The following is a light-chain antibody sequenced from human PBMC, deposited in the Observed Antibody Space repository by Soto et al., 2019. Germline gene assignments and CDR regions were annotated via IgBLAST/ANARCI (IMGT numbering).Light chain of an antibody. CDR3: QQYNNWPPWT. CDR2: VAS. J-gene: IGKJ1*01. V-gene: IGKV3-15*01. CDR1: QSVSSN. Sequence: IVMTQSPATLSVSPGERATLSCRASQSVSSNLAWYQQKPGQAPRRLIYVASTRATGIPARFSGSGSGTEFTLTISSLQSEDCAVYYCQQYNNWPPWTFGQGTKVEIK.